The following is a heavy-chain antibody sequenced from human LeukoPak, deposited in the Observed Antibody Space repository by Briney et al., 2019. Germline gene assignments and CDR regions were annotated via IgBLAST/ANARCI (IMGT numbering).Heavy chain of an antibody. Sequence: ASVRVSCKASGYTFTSYGIIWVRQAPGQGVEWMGWISAYYGNTNYAQKLQGRVTMTTDTSTSTAYMELRSLRSDDTAVYYCARAESGSMTTVTTVDYWGQGTLVTVSS. CDR2: ISAYYGNT. J-gene: IGHJ4*02. CDR1: GYTFTSYG. CDR3: ARAESGSMTTVTTVDY. V-gene: IGHV1-18*01. D-gene: IGHD4-17*01.